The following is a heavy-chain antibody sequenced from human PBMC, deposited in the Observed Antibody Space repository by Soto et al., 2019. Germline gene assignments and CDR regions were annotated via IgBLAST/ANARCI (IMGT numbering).Heavy chain of an antibody. V-gene: IGHV3-15*01. Sequence: EVQLVESGGGLVKPGGSLRLSCAASGFTFSNACMSWLRQAPGNGLEWVGRIKSKTDGGTTDYAAPVKGRITIPRDDSKNTLDLQMNSLKNEDTAVDYCTTDRGSSGYKEGYFDLWGRGTLVTVSS. J-gene: IGHJ2*01. D-gene: IGHD6-13*01. CDR3: TTDRGSSGYKEGYFDL. CDR2: IKSKTDGGTT. CDR1: GFTFSNAC.